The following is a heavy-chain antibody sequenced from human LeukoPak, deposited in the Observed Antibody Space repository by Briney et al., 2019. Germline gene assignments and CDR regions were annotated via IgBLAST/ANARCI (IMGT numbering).Heavy chain of an antibody. Sequence: TGGSLRLSCAASGFSFSSYAMTWVRRAPGTGLEWVSTISGSGSTTYYADSVKGRFTISRDNYKNTLYLQMNSLRVEDTALYYCAKSTASGSGWFDPWGQGTLVTVSS. V-gene: IGHV3-23*01. CDR3: AKSTASGSGWFDP. J-gene: IGHJ5*02. D-gene: IGHD3-10*01. CDR2: ISGSGSTT. CDR1: GFSFSSYA.